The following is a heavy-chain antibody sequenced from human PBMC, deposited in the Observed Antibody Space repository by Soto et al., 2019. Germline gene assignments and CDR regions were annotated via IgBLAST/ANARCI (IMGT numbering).Heavy chain of an antibody. CDR3: AKDVKTGWFCAFDI. D-gene: IGHD3-9*01. J-gene: IGHJ3*02. Sequence: QPGWSLRLSCAASGFTFSSYAMSWVCQAPGKGLEWVSAISGSGGGTYYADSVKGRFTISRDNSKNTLYLQMNSLRAEDTAVYYCAKDVKTGWFCAFDIWGQGTMVTVSS. CDR1: GFTFSSYA. CDR2: ISGSGGGT. V-gene: IGHV3-23*01.